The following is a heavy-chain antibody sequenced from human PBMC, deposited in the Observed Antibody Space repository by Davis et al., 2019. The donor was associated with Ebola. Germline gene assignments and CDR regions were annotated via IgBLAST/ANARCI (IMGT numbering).Heavy chain of an antibody. Sequence: AASVKVSCKASGGTFSSYAISWVRQAPGQGLEWMGRIIPILGIANYAQKFQGRVTITADKSTSTAYMELSSLRSEDTAVYYCASTVTTPGYYYGMDVWGQGTTVTVSS. CDR1: GGTFSSYA. CDR2: IIPILGIA. V-gene: IGHV1-69*04. J-gene: IGHJ6*02. D-gene: IGHD4-17*01. CDR3: ASTVTTPGYYYGMDV.